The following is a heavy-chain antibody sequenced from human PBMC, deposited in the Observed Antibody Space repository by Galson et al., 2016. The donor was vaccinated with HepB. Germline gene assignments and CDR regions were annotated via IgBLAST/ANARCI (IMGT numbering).Heavy chain of an antibody. CDR3: ARTLRSGSPLMSYFDL. J-gene: IGHJ2*01. Sequence: SVKVSCKASGYTFTNYPIHWVRQAPGQRLEWMGWINAGNGVTKYSQKFQGRVTLTRDTSASTAYMEMSSLASEDTSIYYCARTLRSGSPLMSYFDLWGRGTLVTVSS. CDR1: GYTFTNYP. V-gene: IGHV1-3*01. CDR2: INAGNGVT. D-gene: IGHD6-19*01.